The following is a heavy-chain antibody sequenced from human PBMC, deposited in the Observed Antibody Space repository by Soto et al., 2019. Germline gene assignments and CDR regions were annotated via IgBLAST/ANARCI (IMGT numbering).Heavy chain of an antibody. Sequence: EVQLVQSGAEVKKPGESLKISCQASGNTFTNSWVGWVRQMSGKGLEWMGVIYPSDSDTRYSPSFQGQVTISADKSISTAYLQWSSLKASDTAIYYCAIYDSSGYPNAYWGQGTLVTVSS. V-gene: IGHV5-51*01. J-gene: IGHJ4*02. CDR2: IYPSDSDT. D-gene: IGHD3-22*01. CDR3: AIYDSSGYPNAY. CDR1: GNTFTNSW.